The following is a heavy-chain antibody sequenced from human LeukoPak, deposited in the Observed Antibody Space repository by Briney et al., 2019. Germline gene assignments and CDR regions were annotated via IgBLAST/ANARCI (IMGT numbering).Heavy chain of an antibody. CDR2: INPNSGGT. V-gene: IGHV1-2*02. Sequence: SVNVSCTASGYTFTGYYMHWGRQAPGQRLEWMGWINPNSGGTNYAQKFQGRVTMTRDTSISTAYMELSRLRSDDTAVYYCATSRSGGSFYYYGMDVWGQGTTVTVSS. J-gene: IGHJ6*02. D-gene: IGHD3-10*01. CDR1: GYTFTGYY. CDR3: ATSRSGGSFYYYGMDV.